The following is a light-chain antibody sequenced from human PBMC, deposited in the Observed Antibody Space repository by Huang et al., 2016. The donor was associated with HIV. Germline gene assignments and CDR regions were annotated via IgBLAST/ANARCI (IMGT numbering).Light chain of an antibody. J-gene: IGKJ1*01. V-gene: IGKV3-15*01. CDR3: QQYNIWPSVT. CDR2: GLS. CDR1: QTISSN. Sequence: EIVMTQSTATLSVSPGDRATLSCRASQTISSNLAWYQQKPGQAPRLLIYGLSTRAAHIPTKFSGSGSGTDFTLTNSSLQSEDSAVYYCQQYNIWPSVTFGQGTKVEVK.